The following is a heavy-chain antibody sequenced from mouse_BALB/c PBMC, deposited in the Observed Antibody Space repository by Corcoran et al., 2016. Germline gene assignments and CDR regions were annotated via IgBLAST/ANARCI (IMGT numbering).Heavy chain of an antibody. CDR2: INTYTGEP. J-gene: IGHJ3*01. CDR3: ARHTMITTRPFAD. CDR1: GYTFTNYG. V-gene: IGHV9-1*02. Sequence: QIQLVQSGPELKKPGETVKISCKASGYTFTNYGMNWVKQAPGKGLKWMGWINTYTGEPTYADDFKGRFAFSLETSASTAYLQINNLKNEDMATYFCARHTMITTRPFADWGQGTLVTVSA. D-gene: IGHD2-4*01.